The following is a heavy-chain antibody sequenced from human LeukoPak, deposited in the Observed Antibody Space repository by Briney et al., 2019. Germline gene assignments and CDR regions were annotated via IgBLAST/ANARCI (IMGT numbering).Heavy chain of an antibody. Sequence: GGSLRLSCAASGFTFSSYAMHWVRQAPGKGLEWVAVIWYDGSNKYYADSVKGRFTISRDNSKITLYLQMNSLRAEDTAVYYCARRYSSGWYYFDYWGQGTLVTVSS. J-gene: IGHJ4*02. D-gene: IGHD6-19*01. CDR2: IWYDGSNK. CDR3: ARRYSSGWYYFDY. V-gene: IGHV3-33*01. CDR1: GFTFSSYA.